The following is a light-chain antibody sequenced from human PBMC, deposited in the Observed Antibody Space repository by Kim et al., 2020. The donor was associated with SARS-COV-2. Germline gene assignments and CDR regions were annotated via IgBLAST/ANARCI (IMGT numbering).Light chain of an antibody. V-gene: IGLV3-19*01. CDR3: NSRDSSGNHLV. J-gene: IGLJ3*02. CDR2: GKN. Sequence: SSELPQDPAVSVALGQTVRITCQGDSLRSYYASWYQQKPGQAPVLVIYGKNNRPSGIPDRFSGSSSGNTASLTITGAQAEDEADYYCNSRDSSGNHLVIGGGAQVTV. CDR1: SLRSYY.